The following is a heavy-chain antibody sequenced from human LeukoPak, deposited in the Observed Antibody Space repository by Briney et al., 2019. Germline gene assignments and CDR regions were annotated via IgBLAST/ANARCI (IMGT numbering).Heavy chain of an antibody. CDR2: IYTSGST. V-gene: IGHV4-4*07. J-gene: IGHJ5*02. CDR3: ARDDSSGWFSWFDP. CDR1: GGSISSYY. D-gene: IGHD3-22*01. Sequence: SETLSLTCTVSGGSISSYYWSWIRQPAGKGLGWIGRIYTSGSTNYNPSLKSRVTISVDTSKNQFSLKLSSVTAADTAVYYCARDDSSGWFSWFDPWGQGTLVTVSS.